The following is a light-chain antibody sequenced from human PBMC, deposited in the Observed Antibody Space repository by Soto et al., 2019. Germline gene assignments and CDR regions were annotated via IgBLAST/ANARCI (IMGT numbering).Light chain of an antibody. Sequence: EIVLTQSPGTLSLSPGERATLSCRASQDVSSTYLAWYQQKPGQAPRLLIYGASSRATGIPDRFSGSGYGTDFTLTISRLEPEDFAVYYCQQYGSSPSTFGQGTRLEIK. J-gene: IGKJ5*01. CDR1: QDVSSTY. V-gene: IGKV3-20*01. CDR3: QQYGSSPST. CDR2: GAS.